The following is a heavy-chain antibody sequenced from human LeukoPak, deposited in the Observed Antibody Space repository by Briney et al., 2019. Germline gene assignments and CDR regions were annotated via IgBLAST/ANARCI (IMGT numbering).Heavy chain of an antibody. J-gene: IGHJ4*02. V-gene: IGHV3-30*18. CDR2: ISYDGSNK. Sequence: GGSLRLSCAASGFTFSSYGMHWVRQAPGKGLEWVAVISYDGSNKYYADSVKGRFTISRDNSKNTLYLQMNSLRAEDTAVYYCAKGAGIGSYFDHWGQGTLVTVSS. CDR3: AKGAGIGSYFDH. D-gene: IGHD3-10*01. CDR1: GFTFSSYG.